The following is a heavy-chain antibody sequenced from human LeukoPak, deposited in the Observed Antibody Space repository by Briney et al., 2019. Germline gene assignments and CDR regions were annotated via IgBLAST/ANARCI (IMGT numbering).Heavy chain of an antibody. V-gene: IGHV3-21*06. CDR1: GFTFSHFS. CDR2: ISSSSSDK. D-gene: IGHD3-3*01. CDR3: ARVPGGMEWSDFDY. Sequence: GGSLRLSCEASGFTFSHFSMNWVRQAPGKGLEWVSSISSSSSDKYYADSVKGRFTISRDNIKNSLYLQMNSLRAEDTAVYYCARVPGGMEWSDFDYWGQGTLVTVSS. J-gene: IGHJ4*02.